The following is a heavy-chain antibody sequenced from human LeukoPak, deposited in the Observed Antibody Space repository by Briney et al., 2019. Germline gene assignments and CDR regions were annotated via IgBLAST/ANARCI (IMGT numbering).Heavy chain of an antibody. J-gene: IGHJ6*02. D-gene: IGHD3-10*01. CDR3: AKELPYYYGSGSYPSYYYGMDV. V-gene: IGHV3-30*18. CDR1: GFTFSSYG. CDR2: ISYDGSNK. Sequence: GGSLRLSCAASGFTFSSYGMHWVRQAPGKGLEWVAVISYDGSNKYYADSVRGRFTISRDNSKNTLYLQMNSLRAGDTAVYYCAKELPYYYGSGSYPSYYYGMDVWGQGTTVTVSS.